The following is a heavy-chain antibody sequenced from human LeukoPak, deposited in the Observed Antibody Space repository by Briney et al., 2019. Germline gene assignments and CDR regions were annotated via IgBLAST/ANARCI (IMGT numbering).Heavy chain of an antibody. D-gene: IGHD6-13*01. CDR3: AKEGAAAWENYYYYGMDV. CDR1: GFTFSSYG. Sequence: GGSLRLSCAASGFTFSSYGMHWVRQAPGKGLKWVAVISYDGSNKYYADSVKGRFTISRDNSKNTLYLQMNSLRAEDTAVYYCAKEGAAAWENYYYYGMDVWGQGTTVTVSS. V-gene: IGHV3-30*18. CDR2: ISYDGSNK. J-gene: IGHJ6*02.